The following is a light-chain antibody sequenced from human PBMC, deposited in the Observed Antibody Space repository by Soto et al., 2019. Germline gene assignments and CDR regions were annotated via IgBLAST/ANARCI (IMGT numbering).Light chain of an antibody. J-gene: IGKJ1*01. CDR1: QSISNH. CDR2: AAS. V-gene: IGKV1-39*01. CDR3: QHYYSYSWT. Sequence: DSQMTQSASSLSSSVEYIFIIPCLASQSISNHLNWYQQKPGKAPKLLIFAASSLQSGVPSRFSGSGFGTDFTLTISSLQSDDFATYYCQHYYSYSWTFGQGTKVDI.